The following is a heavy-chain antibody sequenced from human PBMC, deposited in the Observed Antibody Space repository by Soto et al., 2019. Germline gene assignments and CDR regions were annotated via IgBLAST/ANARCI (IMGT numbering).Heavy chain of an antibody. CDR3: AKNQGVELVPLATVNWFDP. V-gene: IGHV3-23*01. CDR1: GFIFENFG. J-gene: IGHJ5*02. Sequence: GGSLRLSCAASGFIFENFGMSWVRQAPGKGLEWISSISGSGFKKYYADSVKGRFTISRDNSKSTVYLELNNLSAEDTAVYHCAKNQGVELVPLATVNWFDPWGQGSVVTVSS. CDR2: ISGSGFKK. D-gene: IGHD1-26*01.